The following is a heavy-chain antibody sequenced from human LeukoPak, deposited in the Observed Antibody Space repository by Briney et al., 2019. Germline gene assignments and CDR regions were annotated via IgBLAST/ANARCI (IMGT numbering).Heavy chain of an antibody. CDR2: IKSRTDGGTT. Sequence: PGGSLRLSCVGSGLTFSGFEMNWVRQAPGKGLEWVGRIKSRTDGGTTDYAAPVKGRFTISRDDSKNTLYLQMNSLKTEDTAVYYCTTVPSSTTWGQGTLVTVSS. V-gene: IGHV3-15*01. CDR3: TTVPSSTT. J-gene: IGHJ5*02. CDR1: GLTFSGFE. D-gene: IGHD2-2*01.